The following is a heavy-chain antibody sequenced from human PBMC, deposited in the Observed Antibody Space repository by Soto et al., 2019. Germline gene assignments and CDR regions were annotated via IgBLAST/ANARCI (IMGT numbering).Heavy chain of an antibody. CDR1: GITFSNFH. CDR3: ARADDYYDFWSGYYTV. CDR2: IKQDGSEK. Sequence: GGSLRLSCAASGITFSNFHMSWVRQAPGKGLEWVANIKQDGSEKYYVDSVKGRFTISRDNAKNSLYLQMNSLRAEDTAVYYCARADDYYDFWSGYYTVWGKGTTVTVSS. V-gene: IGHV3-7*04. D-gene: IGHD3-3*01. J-gene: IGHJ6*04.